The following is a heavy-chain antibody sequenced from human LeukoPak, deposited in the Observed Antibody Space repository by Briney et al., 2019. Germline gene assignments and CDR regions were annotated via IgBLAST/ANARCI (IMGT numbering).Heavy chain of an antibody. CDR2: IWYDGSNK. D-gene: IGHD4-11*01. Sequence: GGSLRLSCAASGFTFSSYGMHWVRQAPGKGLEWEAVIWYDGSNKYYADSVKGRFTISRDNSKNTLYLQMNSLRAEDTAVYYCAKDIDYSSPTYYFDYWGQGTLVTVSS. V-gene: IGHV3-33*06. CDR1: GFTFSSYG. J-gene: IGHJ4*02. CDR3: AKDIDYSSPTYYFDY.